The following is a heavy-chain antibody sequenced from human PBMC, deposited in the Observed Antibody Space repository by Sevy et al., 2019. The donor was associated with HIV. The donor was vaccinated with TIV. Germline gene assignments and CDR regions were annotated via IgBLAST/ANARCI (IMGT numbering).Heavy chain of an antibody. V-gene: IGHV3-23*01. J-gene: IGHJ6*03. CDR2: SSESGTKT. CDR1: GFTLNTFA. Sequence: GGSLRLSCVASGFTLNTFAMSWVRQAPGKGLEWVSSSSESGTKTYYADSVKGRFTISRDNSKNTLYLRMNSLRAEDTAIYYCARSSGAGEAYYYYYFYMDVWGKGATVTVSS. D-gene: IGHD4-17*01. CDR3: ARSSGAGEAYYYYYFYMDV.